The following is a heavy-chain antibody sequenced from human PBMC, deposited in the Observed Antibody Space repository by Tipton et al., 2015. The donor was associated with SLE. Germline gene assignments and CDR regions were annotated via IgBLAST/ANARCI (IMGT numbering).Heavy chain of an antibody. D-gene: IGHD5-12*01. V-gene: IGHV4-59*12. CDR1: GGSISSYY. J-gene: IGHJ3*02. Sequence: LRLSCTVSGGSISSYYWSWIRQPPGKGLEWIGYIYYSGSTNYNPSLKSRVTISVDTSKNQFSLKLSSVTAADTAVYYCARDEATIGAFDIWGQGTMVTVSS. CDR3: ARDEATIGAFDI. CDR2: IYYSGST.